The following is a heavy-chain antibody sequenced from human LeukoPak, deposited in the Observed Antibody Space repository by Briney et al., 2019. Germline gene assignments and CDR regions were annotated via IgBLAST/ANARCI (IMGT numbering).Heavy chain of an antibody. CDR3: ARDFRFRLRPSGGSCYDI. CDR2: ISPLFGSA. D-gene: IGHD2-15*01. Sequence: ASVKVSCKASGGTFSRYTLNWVRQAPGQGLEWMGGISPLFGSAKYAQKFQGRVTITADESTSTAYMELRSLRSEDTAVYYCARDFRFRLRPSGGSCYDIWGQGTMVTVSS. J-gene: IGHJ3*02. V-gene: IGHV1-69*13. CDR1: GGTFSRYT.